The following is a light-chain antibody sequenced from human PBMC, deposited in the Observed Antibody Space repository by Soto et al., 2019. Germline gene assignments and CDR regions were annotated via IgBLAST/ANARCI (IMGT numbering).Light chain of an antibody. J-gene: IGKJ3*01. CDR1: QGISIY. V-gene: IGKV1-27*01. CDR2: GAS. CDR3: QKYDSAPFT. Sequence: DIQMTQSPSSLSASVGDRVTITCRASQGISIYLAWYHQKPGTVPKLLIYGASTLAPGVPSRFVGSGSGTDFTLTISILQPEDVATYYCQKYDSAPFTFGPGTKVDVK.